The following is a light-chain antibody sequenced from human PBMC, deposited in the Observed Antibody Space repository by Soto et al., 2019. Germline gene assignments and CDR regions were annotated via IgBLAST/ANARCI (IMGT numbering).Light chain of an antibody. CDR1: SSDVGGYNY. V-gene: IGLV2-11*01. CDR2: DVS. Sequence: QSVLTQPRSVSGSPGQSVTISCTGTSSDVGGYNYVSWYQQHPGKAPKLMIYDVSNRPSGVPDRFSGSKSGNTASLTISGLQAEDEADYYCCSYAGSYTLFGTGTKVTVL. CDR3: CSYAGSYTL. J-gene: IGLJ1*01.